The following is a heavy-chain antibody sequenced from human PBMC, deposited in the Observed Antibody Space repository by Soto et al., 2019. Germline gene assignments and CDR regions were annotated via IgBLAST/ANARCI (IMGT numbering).Heavy chain of an antibody. CDR2: INHSGFT. J-gene: IGHJ4*02. V-gene: IGHV4-34*01. CDR1: GGSFTGYY. CDR3: ARGHGRFAH. Sequence: LSLTCDVSGGSFTGYYWSWIRQPPGKGLEWIGEINHSGFTNYNPSLTGRVTISLDTSKSQFSLKLSSLTAADTAFYFCARGHGRFAHWGQGTLVTVS.